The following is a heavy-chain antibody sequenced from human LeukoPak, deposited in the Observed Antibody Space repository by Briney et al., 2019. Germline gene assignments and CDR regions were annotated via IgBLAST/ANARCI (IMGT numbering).Heavy chain of an antibody. Sequence: PSETLSLTCTVSGGSISSSSYFWGWVRQPPGKGLEWIGSILYSGSTYYNPSLKSRVTISVDTPKNQFSLKLSSVTAADTAVYYCARAAFRCSSTSCYFDYWGQGTLVTVSS. CDR1: GGSISSSSYF. D-gene: IGHD2-2*01. V-gene: IGHV4-39*07. CDR2: ILYSGST. CDR3: ARAAFRCSSTSCYFDY. J-gene: IGHJ4*02.